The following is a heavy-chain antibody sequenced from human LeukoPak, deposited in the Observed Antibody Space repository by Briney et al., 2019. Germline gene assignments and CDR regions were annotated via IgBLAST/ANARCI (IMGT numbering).Heavy chain of an antibody. V-gene: IGHV4-39*07. CDR3: AGELVTTIRIFDY. CDR2: IHYSGST. D-gene: IGHD5-12*01. J-gene: IGHJ4*02. CDR1: GGSIRNYNYY. Sequence: PSETLSLTCTVSGGSIRNYNYYWAWIRQPPGKGLQWIGSIHYSGSTWHNPSLKSRVTMSVDTSKNQFSPNLRSVTAADSAVYYCAGELVTTIRIFDYWGQGTLVPVSS.